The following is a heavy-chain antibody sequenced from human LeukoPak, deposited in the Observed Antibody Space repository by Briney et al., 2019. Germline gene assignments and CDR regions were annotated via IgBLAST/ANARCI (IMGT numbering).Heavy chain of an antibody. CDR1: GFTFSNYW. CDR2: ISYDGSNK. Sequence: GGSLRLSCAASGFTFSNYWMSWVRQAPGKGLEWVAVISYDGSNKYYADSVKGRFTISRDNSKDTLYLQMNSLRAEDTAVYYCARDGEQWLRGNYFDYWGQGTLVTVSS. CDR3: ARDGEQWLRGNYFDY. D-gene: IGHD6-19*01. V-gene: IGHV3-30*01. J-gene: IGHJ4*02.